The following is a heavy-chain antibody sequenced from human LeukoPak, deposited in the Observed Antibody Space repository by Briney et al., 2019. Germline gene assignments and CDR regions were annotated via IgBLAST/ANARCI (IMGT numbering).Heavy chain of an antibody. CDR1: GGSISSYY. J-gene: IGHJ4*02. V-gene: IGHV4-59*01. CDR3: ARDNPRDGYNFIDY. CDR2: IYYSGST. Sequence: SETLPLTCTVSGGSISSYYWSWIRQPPGKGLEWIGYIYYSGSTNYNPSLKSRVTISVDTSKNQFSLKLSSVTAADTAVYYCARDNPRDGYNFIDYWGQGTLVTVSS. D-gene: IGHD5-24*01.